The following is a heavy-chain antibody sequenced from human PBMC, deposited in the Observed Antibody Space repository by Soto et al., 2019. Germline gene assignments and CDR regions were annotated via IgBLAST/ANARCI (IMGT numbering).Heavy chain of an antibody. J-gene: IGHJ5*02. CDR2: IYYSGSA. Sequence: NPSETLSLTCTVSGGSISSYYWSWIRQPPGKGLEWIGYIYYSGSANYNPSLKSRVTISVDTSKNQFSLKLSSVTAADTAVYYCARVARYCSSTSCYNCFDPWGQGTLVTVSS. CDR3: ARVARYCSSTSCYNCFDP. V-gene: IGHV4-59*01. D-gene: IGHD2-2*01. CDR1: GGSISSYY.